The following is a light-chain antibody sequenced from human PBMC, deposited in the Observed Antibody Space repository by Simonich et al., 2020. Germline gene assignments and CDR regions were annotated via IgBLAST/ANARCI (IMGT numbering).Light chain of an antibody. CDR3: QTWGTGIAV. V-gene: IGLV4-69*01. CDR2: LNSDGSH. J-gene: IGLJ2*01. Sequence: QLVLTQSPSASASLGASVKLTCPLSSGHSSYAIAWHQQQPEKGPRYLMKLNSDGSHSKGDGSPDRFSGSSSGAERYRTSASLQSEEEADYYCQTWGTGIAVFGGGTKLTVL. CDR1: SGHSSYA.